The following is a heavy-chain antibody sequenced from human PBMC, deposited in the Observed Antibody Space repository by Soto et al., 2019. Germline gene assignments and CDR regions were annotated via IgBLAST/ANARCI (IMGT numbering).Heavy chain of an antibody. CDR3: AGMPYTSGLRCDP. J-gene: IGHJ5*02. D-gene: IGHD6-19*01. CDR2: IYQSGVT. CDR1: GDSYSTSTYS. Sequence: PSETLSLTCNMSGDSYSTSTYSWSWIRQPPGKALQWIGFIYQSGVTSYNPSLASRVSISLDRSNNQCSLKLKSVTAAATAVYFCAGMPYTSGLRCDPWGTGTLGTVSS. V-gene: IGHV4-30-2*01.